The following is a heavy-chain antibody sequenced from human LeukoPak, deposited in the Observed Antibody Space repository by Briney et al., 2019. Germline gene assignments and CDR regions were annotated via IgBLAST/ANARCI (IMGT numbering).Heavy chain of an antibody. CDR3: ARCTSTSRYHFDY. Sequence: SETLSLTCTVSGGSISSGSYYWSWIRQPAGKGLEWIGHIYTSGSTNYNPSLKSRVTISIDTSKNQFSLKLSSVTAADTAVYYCARCTSTSRYHFDYWGQGALVTVSS. V-gene: IGHV4-61*09. J-gene: IGHJ4*02. D-gene: IGHD2-2*01. CDR2: IYTSGST. CDR1: GGSISSGSYY.